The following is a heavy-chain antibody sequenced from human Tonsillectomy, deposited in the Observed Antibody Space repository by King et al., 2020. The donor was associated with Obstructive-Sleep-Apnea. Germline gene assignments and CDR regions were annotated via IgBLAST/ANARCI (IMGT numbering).Heavy chain of an antibody. CDR3: AVGRR. Sequence: VQLVESGGGVVQPGGSLRLSCAASGFTFSSEWMSWVRQVPGKGLEWVAYINPDGSQKDLVVSVKGRFTISRDNVKNSLYLQMSSLRGEDTAVYHCAVGRRWGQGTLVTVSS. CDR2: INPDGSQK. CDR1: GFTFSSEW. V-gene: IGHV3-7*03. D-gene: IGHD3-16*01. J-gene: IGHJ4*02.